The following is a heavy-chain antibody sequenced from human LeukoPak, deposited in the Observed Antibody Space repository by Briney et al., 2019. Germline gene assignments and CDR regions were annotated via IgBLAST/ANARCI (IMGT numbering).Heavy chain of an antibody. J-gene: IGHJ4*02. V-gene: IGHV1-69*04. D-gene: IGHD3-16*01. CDR2: IIPIFGIA. CDR3: ARDESLGEQVY. CDR1: GGTFSSYA. Sequence: ASVKVSCKASGGTFSSYAISWVRQAPGQGLEWMGRIIPIFGIANYAQKFQGRVTITADKSTSTAYMELSSLRSEDTAVYYCARDESLGEQVYWGQGTLVTVSS.